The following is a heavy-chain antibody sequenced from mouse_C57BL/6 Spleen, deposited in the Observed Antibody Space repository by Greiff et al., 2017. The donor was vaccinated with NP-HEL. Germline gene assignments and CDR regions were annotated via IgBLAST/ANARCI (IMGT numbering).Heavy chain of an antibody. D-gene: IGHD2-4*01. Sequence: QVQLQQPGAELVMPGASVKLSCKASGYTFTSYWMHWVKQRPGQGLEWIGEIDPSDSYTNYNQKFKGKSTLTVDKSSRTAYMQLSSLTSEDSAVDYGARELRRAWGAYWGQGTLVTVSA. V-gene: IGHV1-69*01. CDR1: GYTFTSYW. CDR3: ARELRRAWGAY. CDR2: IDPSDSYT. J-gene: IGHJ3*01.